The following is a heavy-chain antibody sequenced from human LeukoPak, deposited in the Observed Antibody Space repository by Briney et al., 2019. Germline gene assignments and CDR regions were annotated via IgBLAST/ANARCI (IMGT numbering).Heavy chain of an antibody. CDR1: GYTFTSYG. D-gene: IGHD2-8*01. V-gene: IGHV1-18*01. Sequence: ASVKVSCKASGYTFTSYGIIWVRQTPGQGLEWMGWISAYNGNTNYAQKLQGRVTMTTDTSTSTAYMELRSLRSDDTAVYYCAGSLGYCTSNVCYLKYWGQGTLVTVSS. CDR3: AGSLGYCTSNVCYLKY. J-gene: IGHJ4*02. CDR2: ISAYNGNT.